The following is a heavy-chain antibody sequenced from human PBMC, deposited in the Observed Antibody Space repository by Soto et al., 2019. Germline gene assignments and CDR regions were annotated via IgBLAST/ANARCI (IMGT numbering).Heavy chain of an antibody. Sequence: PGGSLRLSCAASGFTFSSYGMHWVRQAPGKGLEWVAVISYDGSNKYYADSVKGRFTISRDNSKNTLYLQMNSLRAEDTAVYYCAKDRVPYDSSGYFDYWGQGTVFIVSS. CDR3: AKDRVPYDSSGYFDY. V-gene: IGHV3-30*18. D-gene: IGHD3-22*01. J-gene: IGHJ4*02. CDR1: GFTFSSYG. CDR2: ISYDGSNK.